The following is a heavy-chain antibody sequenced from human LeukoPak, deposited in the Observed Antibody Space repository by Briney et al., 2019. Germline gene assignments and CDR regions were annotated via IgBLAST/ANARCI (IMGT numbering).Heavy chain of an antibody. CDR3: ARSTYDSSGYYDATDLGY. V-gene: IGHV1-3*01. Sequence: ASVKVSCKASGYSFTDYAMHWVRQAPGQRLEWMGWINAANGSTKYSQKFQGRVTITRGTSASTAYMELSSLRSEDTAVYYCARSTYDSSGYYDATDLGYWGQGTLVTVSS. D-gene: IGHD3-22*01. CDR2: INAANGST. CDR1: GYSFTDYA. J-gene: IGHJ4*02.